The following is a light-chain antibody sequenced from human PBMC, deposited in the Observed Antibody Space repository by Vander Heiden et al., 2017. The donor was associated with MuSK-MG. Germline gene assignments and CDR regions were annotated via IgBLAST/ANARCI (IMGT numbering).Light chain of an antibody. CDR1: TSDVGSYNL. CDR3: CSYAGSSALYV. J-gene: IGLJ1*01. V-gene: IGLV2-23*01. CDR2: EGS. Sequence: LTQPASESGSPGQSITISCTGTTSDVGSYNLVSWYQQHPGKAPKLMIYEGSKRPSGVSNRFSGSKSGNTASLTISGLQAEDEADYYCCSYAGSSALYVFGTGTKVTVL.